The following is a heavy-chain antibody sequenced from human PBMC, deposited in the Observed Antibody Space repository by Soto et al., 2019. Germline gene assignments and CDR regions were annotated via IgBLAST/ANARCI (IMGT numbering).Heavy chain of an antibody. J-gene: IGHJ6*02. Sequence: QVQLQESGPGLVKPSETLSLTCTVSGGSISSYYWSWIRQPPGKGLEWIGYIYYSGSTNYNPSLKNRVTISVDTSKNQFSLKLSSVTAADTAGYYWARAAGKWNSYYYYGMDVWGQGTTVTVSS. V-gene: IGHV4-59*01. CDR1: GGSISSYY. CDR3: ARAAGKWNSYYYYGMDV. D-gene: IGHD1-1*01. CDR2: IYYSGST.